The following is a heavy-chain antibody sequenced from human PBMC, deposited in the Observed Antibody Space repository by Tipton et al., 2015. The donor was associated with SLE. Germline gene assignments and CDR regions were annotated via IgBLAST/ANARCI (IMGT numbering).Heavy chain of an antibody. Sequence: TLSLTCTVFGGSNSSHYWCWIRQPPGKGLEWIGYISYSDTTNNNPSLKSRVTISVDPSKNQFSLKLRSVTAADTAVYYCAGAWQGYCSGGTCYVLDYWGQGTLVTVSS. V-gene: IGHV4-59*11. CDR2: ISYSDTT. CDR3: AGAWQGYCSGGTCYVLDY. CDR1: GGSNSSHY. D-gene: IGHD2-15*01. J-gene: IGHJ4*02.